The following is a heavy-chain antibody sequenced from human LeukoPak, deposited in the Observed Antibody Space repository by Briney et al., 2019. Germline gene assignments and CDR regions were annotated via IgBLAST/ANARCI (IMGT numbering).Heavy chain of an antibody. Sequence: ASVRVSCKVSGYTLTELSMHWVRQAPGKGLEWMGGFDPEDGETIYAQKFQGRVTMTEDTSTDTAYMELSSLRSEDTAVYYCATIGAAGTPYYYYYMDVWGKGTTVTVSS. V-gene: IGHV1-24*01. CDR1: GYTLTELS. CDR3: ATIGAAGTPYYYYYMDV. CDR2: FDPEDGET. J-gene: IGHJ6*03. D-gene: IGHD6-13*01.